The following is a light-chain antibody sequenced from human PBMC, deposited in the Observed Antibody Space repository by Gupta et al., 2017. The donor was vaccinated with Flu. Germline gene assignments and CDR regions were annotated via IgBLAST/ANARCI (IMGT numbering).Light chain of an antibody. V-gene: IGKV4-1*01. CDR1: QSVLYSSNNKNY. CDR3: QQYYSTPRT. CDR2: WAP. Sequence: DIVMTQSPDSLAVSLGESATINCKSSQSVLYSSNNKNYLAWYQQKPGQPPKLLIYWAPTRESGVPDRFSGSGSGTDFTLTISSLQAEDVAVYYCQQYYSTPRTFGQETKVEIK. J-gene: IGKJ1*01.